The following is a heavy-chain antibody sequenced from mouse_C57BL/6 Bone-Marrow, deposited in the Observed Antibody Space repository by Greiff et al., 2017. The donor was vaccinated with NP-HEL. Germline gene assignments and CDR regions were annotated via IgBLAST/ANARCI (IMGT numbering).Heavy chain of an antibody. V-gene: IGHV1-55*01. CDR1: GYTFTSSW. D-gene: IGHD3-2*02. CDR2: IYPGSGST. J-gene: IGHJ4*01. CDR3: ARLTAQATASMDY. Sequence: QVQLQQPGAELAKPGASVTLSCKASGYTFTSSWITWVKQRPGQGLEWIGDIYPGSGSTNYNEKFKSKATLTVDTSSSTAYMQLSSLTSEDSAVYYCARLTAQATASMDYWGQGTSVTVSS.